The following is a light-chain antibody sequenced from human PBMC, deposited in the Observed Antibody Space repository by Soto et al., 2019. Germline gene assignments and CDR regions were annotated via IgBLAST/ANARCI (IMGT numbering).Light chain of an antibody. CDR2: KAS. Sequence: DIEMTQSPSTLSGSVGDRVTITCRASQTISSWLAWYQQKQGKAPKILIYKASTLTSGVPSRFRGSGSGTEFTLTISSLQPDDFATYYCQHYNSYSEAFGQGTKVDIK. CDR3: QHYNSYSEA. J-gene: IGKJ1*01. V-gene: IGKV1-5*03. CDR1: QTISSW.